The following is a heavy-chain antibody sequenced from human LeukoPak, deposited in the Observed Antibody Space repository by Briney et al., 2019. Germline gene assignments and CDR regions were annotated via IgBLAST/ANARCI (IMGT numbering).Heavy chain of an antibody. CDR3: ARFYVWGSYRSFDY. CDR1: GGSFSGFY. CDR2: IYYSGST. D-gene: IGHD3-16*02. Sequence: PSETLSLTCAVYGGSFSGFYWSWIRQPPGKGREWIGYIYYSGSTNYNPSLKSRVTISVDTSKNQFSLKLSSVTAADTAVYYCARFYVWGSYRSFDYWGQGTLVTVSS. V-gene: IGHV4-59*01. J-gene: IGHJ4*02.